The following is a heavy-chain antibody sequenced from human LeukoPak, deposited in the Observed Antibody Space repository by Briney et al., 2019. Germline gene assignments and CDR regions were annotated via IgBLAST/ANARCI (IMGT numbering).Heavy chain of an antibody. D-gene: IGHD3-22*01. CDR2: VSHSGIT. CDR3: ARENNYDSSGYYYVGALDI. CDR1: GGSISSSNW. J-gene: IGHJ3*02. Sequence: SETLSLTCAVSGGSISSSNWWSWVRQPPGEGLEWVGEVSHSGITTYNPSLKSRITISVDNSKNQFSLKLSSVTAADTAVYYCARENNYDSSGYYYVGALDIWGQGTMVTVSS. V-gene: IGHV4-4*02.